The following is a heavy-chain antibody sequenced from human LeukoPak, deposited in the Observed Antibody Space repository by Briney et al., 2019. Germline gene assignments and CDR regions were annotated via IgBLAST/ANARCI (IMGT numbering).Heavy chain of an antibody. CDR3: AKDRGNWGYAFDI. CDR2: ISGSGGTA. Sequence: GGSLRLSCAASGFIFTNYVMSWVRQAPGKGLEWILGISGSGGTAYYADSVKGGFTISTDNSKNTLYLQMSSLRAEATAVYYCAKDRGNWGYAFDIWGQGTMVTVSS. J-gene: IGHJ3*02. CDR1: GFIFTNYV. V-gene: IGHV3-23*01. D-gene: IGHD7-27*01.